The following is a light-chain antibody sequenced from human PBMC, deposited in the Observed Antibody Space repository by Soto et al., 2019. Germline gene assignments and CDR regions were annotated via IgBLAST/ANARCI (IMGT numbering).Light chain of an antibody. CDR1: SSDVGSSNL. CDR2: EGT. CDR3: CSFAGSSTYV. Sequence: QSALTQPASVSGSPGQSITISCTGTSSDVGSSNLVSWYQQHPGKAPKVMIYEGTQRPSGVSNRFSGSKSGNTASLTISGLQAEDEADYYCCSFAGSSTYVFGTGTKGTVL. V-gene: IGLV2-23*01. J-gene: IGLJ1*01.